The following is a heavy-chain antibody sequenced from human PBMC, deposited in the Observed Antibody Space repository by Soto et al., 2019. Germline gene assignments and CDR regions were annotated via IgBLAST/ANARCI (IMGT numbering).Heavy chain of an antibody. CDR2: ISYDGSNK. CDR3: ARDPVPSDDFWSGDYSWVDY. J-gene: IGHJ4*02. CDR1: GFTFSSYA. D-gene: IGHD3-3*01. Sequence: QVQLVESGGGVVQPGRSLRLSCAASGFTFSSYAMHWVRQAPGKGLEWVAVISYDGSNKYYADSVKGRFTISRDNSKNTLYLQMNSLRSEDTAVYYCARDPVPSDDFWSGDYSWVDYWGQGTLVTVSS. V-gene: IGHV3-30-3*01.